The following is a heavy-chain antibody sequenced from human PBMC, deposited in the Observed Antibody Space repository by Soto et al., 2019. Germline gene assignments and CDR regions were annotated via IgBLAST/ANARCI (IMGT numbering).Heavy chain of an antibody. V-gene: IGHV4-59*01. CDR3: ARRWGTYFDF. CDR2: IYYSGST. CDR1: GGSISSYY. J-gene: IGHJ4*02. D-gene: IGHD7-27*01. Sequence: SETLSLTCTISGGSISSYYWSWIRQPPGKGLEWIGYIYYSGSTDYDPSLKSRVTISVDTSKNQFSLKLSSVTAADTAVYYCARRWGTYFDFWGQGTLVTVS.